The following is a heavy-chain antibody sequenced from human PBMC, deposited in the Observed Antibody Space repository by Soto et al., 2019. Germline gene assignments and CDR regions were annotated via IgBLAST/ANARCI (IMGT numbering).Heavy chain of an antibody. D-gene: IGHD3-22*01. Sequence: PSETLSLTCTVSGGSISSYYWSWIRQPPGKGLEWIGYTYYSGSTNYNPSLKSRVTISVDTSKNQFSLELSSVTAADTAVYYCARGRPYYYDSSGMYNWFDPWGQGTLVTVSS. CDR1: GGSISSYY. V-gene: IGHV4-59*01. CDR2: TYYSGST. CDR3: ARGRPYYYDSSGMYNWFDP. J-gene: IGHJ5*02.